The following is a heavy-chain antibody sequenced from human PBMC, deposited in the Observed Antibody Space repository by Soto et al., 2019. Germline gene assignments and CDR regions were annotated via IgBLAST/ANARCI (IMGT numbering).Heavy chain of an antibody. J-gene: IGHJ4*02. Sequence: PSETLCLTCTVSGGSISSYYWSGIRQPPGKGLEWIGYIYYSGSTNYNPSLKSRVTISVDKSKNQFSLKLSSVTAADTAVYYCARVPGGKLPHYFDYWGQGTLVTVSS. V-gene: IGHV4-59*01. CDR2: IYYSGST. CDR3: ARVPGGKLPHYFDY. D-gene: IGHD1-26*01. CDR1: GGSISSYY.